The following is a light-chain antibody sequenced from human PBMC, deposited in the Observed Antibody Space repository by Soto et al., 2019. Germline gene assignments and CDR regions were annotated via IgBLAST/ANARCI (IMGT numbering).Light chain of an antibody. J-gene: IGKJ1*01. CDR1: QSVSSSY. Sequence: IVLTQSPGTLSLSPGKRATLPCRASQSVSSSYLAWYQQKPGQAPRLLIYGASSRATGIPDRFSGSGSGTDFALTISRLEPDDFAVYYCQPYGSPSWTFGQGTKVDIK. CDR2: GAS. V-gene: IGKV3-20*01. CDR3: QPYGSPSWT.